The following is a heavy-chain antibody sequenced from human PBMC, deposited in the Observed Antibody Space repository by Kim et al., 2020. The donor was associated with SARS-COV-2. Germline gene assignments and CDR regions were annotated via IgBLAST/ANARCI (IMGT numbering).Heavy chain of an antibody. CDR3: ARERITMVQGVIPYYYGMDV. D-gene: IGHD3-10*01. CDR1: GGSISSYY. J-gene: IGHJ6*02. Sequence: SETLSLTCTVSGGSISSYYWSWIRQPPGKGLEWIGYIYYSGSTNYNPSLKSRVTISVDTSKNQFSLKLSSVTAADTAVYYCARERITMVQGVIPYYYGMDVWGQGTTVTVSS. CDR2: IYYSGST. V-gene: IGHV4-59*13.